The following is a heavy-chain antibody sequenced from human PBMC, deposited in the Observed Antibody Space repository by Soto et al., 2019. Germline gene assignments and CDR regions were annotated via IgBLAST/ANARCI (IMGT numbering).Heavy chain of an antibody. CDR2: IYYSGST. J-gene: IGHJ3*02. CDR1: GGYISGYY. V-gene: IGHV4-59*08. CDR3: ARQGPGDAFDI. Sequence: ASETLSLTCTVAGGYISGYYWSWIRQPPGKGLEWIGYIYYSGSTNYNPSLKSRVTISVDTSKNQFALKLSSVTAADTAVYYCARQGPGDAFDIWGQGTMVTVSS.